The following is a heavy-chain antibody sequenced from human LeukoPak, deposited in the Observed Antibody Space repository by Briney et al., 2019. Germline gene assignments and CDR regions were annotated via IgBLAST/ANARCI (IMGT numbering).Heavy chain of an antibody. CDR2: IYSGGST. J-gene: IGHJ4*02. CDR1: GFTVSSNY. CDR3: GGSGSWYFDY. V-gene: IGHV3-53*01. Sequence: PGRSLRLSCAASGFTVSSNYMNWARQAPGKGLEWISIIYSGGSTYYADSVKGRFTISRDNSKNTLYLQMNSLRAEDTAVYYCGGSGSWYFDYWGRGTLVTVSS. D-gene: IGHD3-10*01.